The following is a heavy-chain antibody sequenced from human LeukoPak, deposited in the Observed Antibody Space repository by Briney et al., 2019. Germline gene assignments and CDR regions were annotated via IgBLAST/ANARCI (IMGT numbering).Heavy chain of an antibody. J-gene: IGHJ1*01. CDR1: GDTFSNHA. Sequence: SVKVSCKASGDTFSNHAISWVRQAPGQGLEWVGGIIPIFDTTKYAQEFQGRVIITADESTTTAYMELSSLRSEDTAVYYCARASTSTLVTTYFQHWGQGTLVTVSS. CDR2: IIPIFDTT. CDR3: ARASTSTLVTTYFQH. V-gene: IGHV1-69*01. D-gene: IGHD1-1*01.